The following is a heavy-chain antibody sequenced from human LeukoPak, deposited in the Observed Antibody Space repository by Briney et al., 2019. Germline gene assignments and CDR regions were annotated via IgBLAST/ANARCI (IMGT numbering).Heavy chain of an antibody. D-gene: IGHD3-9*01. V-gene: IGHV4-61*01. CDR2: IYYSGST. CDR3: ARDLGYFDWLFPD. CDR1: GYSISSGYL. Sequence: SETLSLTCTVSGYSISSGYLWSWIRQPPGKGLEWTGYIYYSGSTNYNPSLKSRVTISVDTSKNQFSLKLSSVTAADTAVYYCARDLGYFDWLFPDWGQGTLVTVSS. J-gene: IGHJ4*02.